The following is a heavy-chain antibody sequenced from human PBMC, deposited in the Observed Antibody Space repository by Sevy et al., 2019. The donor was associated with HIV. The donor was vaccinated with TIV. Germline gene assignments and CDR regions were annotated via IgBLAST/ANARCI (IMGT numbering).Heavy chain of an antibody. CDR3: ARRGMYSSGPDEDY. V-gene: IGHV3-66*02. CDR1: GFTVSSSY. Sequence: GESLKISCAASGFTVSSSYMSWVRQAPGKGLEWVSVIYSGGNTYYRDSVKGRFTISRDNSKNTLYLQMNSLRVEDTALYYCARRGMYSSGPDEDYWGQGTLVTVSS. J-gene: IGHJ4*02. D-gene: IGHD6-19*01. CDR2: IYSGGNT.